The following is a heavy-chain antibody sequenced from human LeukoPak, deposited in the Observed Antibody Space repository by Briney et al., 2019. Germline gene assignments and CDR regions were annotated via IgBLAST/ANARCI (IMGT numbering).Heavy chain of an antibody. J-gene: IGHJ3*02. Sequence: GRSLRLSCAASGFTFSSYAMHWVRQAPGKGLEWVAVISYDGSNKYYADSVKGRFTISRDNSKNTLYLQMNSLRAEDTAVYYCARVYCSSTSCSRIHRDAFDIWGQGTMVTVSS. CDR1: GFTFSSYA. V-gene: IGHV3-30*04. D-gene: IGHD2-2*01. CDR3: ARVYCSSTSCSRIHRDAFDI. CDR2: ISYDGSNK.